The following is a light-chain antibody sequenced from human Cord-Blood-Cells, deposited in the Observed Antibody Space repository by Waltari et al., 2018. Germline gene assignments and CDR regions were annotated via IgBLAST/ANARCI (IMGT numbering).Light chain of an antibody. J-gene: IGLJ3*02. CDR1: SSDVGGYNY. V-gene: IGLV2-8*01. CDR2: EVS. Sequence: QSALTQPPSASGSPGQSVTISCTGTSSDVGGYNYVSWYQQHPGKAPKLMIYEVSKRPSGVPDRVSGSKSGNTASRTVSGLQAEDEADYYCSSYAGSNKVFGGGTKLTVL. CDR3: SSYAGSNKV.